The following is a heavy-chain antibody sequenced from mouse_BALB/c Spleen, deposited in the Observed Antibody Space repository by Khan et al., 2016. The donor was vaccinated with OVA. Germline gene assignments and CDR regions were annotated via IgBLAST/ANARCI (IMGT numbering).Heavy chain of an antibody. CDR1: GYTFTNYG. Sequence: QIQLVQSGPELKKPGETVKISCKASGYTFTNYGMNWVKQAPGKGLKWMGWINTYTGEPTYADDFKGRFAFSLETSANTAYLQINNLKNEDTAKDFGARKYYRYDGMDYWGQGTSVTVSS. CDR2: INTYTGEP. D-gene: IGHD2-14*01. J-gene: IGHJ4*01. V-gene: IGHV9-3-1*01. CDR3: ARKYYRYDGMDY.